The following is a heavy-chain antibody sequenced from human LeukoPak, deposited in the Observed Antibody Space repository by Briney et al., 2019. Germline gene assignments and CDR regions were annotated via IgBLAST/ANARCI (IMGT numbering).Heavy chain of an antibody. CDR2: IRYDGSNK. CDR3: AKELGRYFDWFNFDY. Sequence: GGSLRLSCAASGFTFSNYGMHWVRQAPGKGLEWVAFIRYDGSNKYFADSLKGRFTISRDNSKNTLYLQMNSLRAEDTAVYYCAKELGRYFDWFNFDYWGQGTLVTVSS. D-gene: IGHD3-9*01. CDR1: GFTFSNYG. V-gene: IGHV3-30*02. J-gene: IGHJ4*02.